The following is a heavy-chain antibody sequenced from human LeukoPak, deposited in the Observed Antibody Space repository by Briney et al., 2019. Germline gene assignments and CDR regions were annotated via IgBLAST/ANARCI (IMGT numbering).Heavy chain of an antibody. Sequence: RASVKVSCKASGYTFTGYYMHWVRQAPGQGLEWMGWINPNSGATNYAQKFQGRVTMTRDTSISTASMELSSLKPDDTAAYYCARVSTVTTYHLDYWGQGTLVTVSS. CDR3: ARVSTVTTYHLDY. V-gene: IGHV1-2*02. J-gene: IGHJ4*02. D-gene: IGHD4-17*01. CDR1: GYTFTGYY. CDR2: INPNSGAT.